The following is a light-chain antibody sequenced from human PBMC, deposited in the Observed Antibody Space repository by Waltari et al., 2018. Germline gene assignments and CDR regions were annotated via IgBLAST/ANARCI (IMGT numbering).Light chain of an antibody. CDR2: WAS. Sequence: DIVMTQSPDSLAVSLGERATINCKSSQSVLYNSNNKNYLAWFQQKPGQPPKLLIYWASTRESGVPDRFSGSGSGTEFTLTISSLHAEDVAVYYCQQYYTTPYTFGQGTKLEIK. CDR1: QSVLYNSNNKNY. V-gene: IGKV4-1*01. CDR3: QQYYTTPYT. J-gene: IGKJ2*01.